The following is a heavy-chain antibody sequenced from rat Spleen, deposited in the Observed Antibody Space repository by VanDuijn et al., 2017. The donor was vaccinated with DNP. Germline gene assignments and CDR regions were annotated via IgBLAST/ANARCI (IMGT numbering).Heavy chain of an antibody. CDR1: GLTFSDHA. V-gene: IGHV5-17*01. CDR2: IAYDGSRT. J-gene: IGHJ2*01. D-gene: IGHD1-10*01. CDR3: ARSNNYYFDY. Sequence: EVQLVESGGGSVQPGSSLKISCAASGLTFSDHAMAWVRQAPKKGLEWVATIAYDGSRTYYRDSVKGRFTISRDNAKSTLYLQMDSLRSEETATYYCARSNNYYFDYWGQGVMVTVSS.